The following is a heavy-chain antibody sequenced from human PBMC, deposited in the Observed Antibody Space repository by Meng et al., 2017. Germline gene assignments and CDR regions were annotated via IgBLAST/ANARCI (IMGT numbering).Heavy chain of an antibody. CDR1: GFTFDDYA. V-gene: IGHV3-9*01. J-gene: IGHJ3*02. D-gene: IGHD6-19*01. CDR2: ISWNSGSI. Sequence: GGSLRLSCAASGFTFDDYAMHWVRHAPGKGLEWVSGISWNSGSIGYADSVKGRFTISRDNAKNSLYLQMNSLRAEDTALYYCAKDRGSGWCFGAFDIWGQGTMVTVSS. CDR3: AKDRGSGWCFGAFDI.